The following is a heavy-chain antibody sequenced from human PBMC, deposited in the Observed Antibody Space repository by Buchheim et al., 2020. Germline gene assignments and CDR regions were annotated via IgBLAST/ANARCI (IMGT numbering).Heavy chain of an antibody. J-gene: IGHJ4*02. CDR1: GFTFSSYG. D-gene: IGHD1-26*01. CDR2: ISYDGSNK. V-gene: IGHV3-30*18. CDR3: AKESLIVRAHYFDY. Sequence: QVQLVESGGGVVQPGRSLRLSCAASGFTFSSYGMHWVRQAPGKGLEWVAVISYDGSNKYYADSVKGRFTISRDNSKNTLYLQMNSLRAEDTAVYYCAKESLIVRAHYFDYWGQGTL.